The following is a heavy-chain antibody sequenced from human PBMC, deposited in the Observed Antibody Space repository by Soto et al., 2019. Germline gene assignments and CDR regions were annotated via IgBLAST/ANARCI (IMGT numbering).Heavy chain of an antibody. D-gene: IGHD1-7*01. CDR2: IWYDGSNK. Sequence: GGSLRLSCAASGFTFSSYGMHWVRQAPGKGLEWVAVIWYDGSNKYYADSVKGRFTISRDNSKNTLYLQMNSLRAEDTAVYYCARVAITGTTTDYYYYMDVWGKGTTVTVSS. CDR1: GFTFSSYG. V-gene: IGHV3-33*01. CDR3: ARVAITGTTTDYYYYMDV. J-gene: IGHJ6*03.